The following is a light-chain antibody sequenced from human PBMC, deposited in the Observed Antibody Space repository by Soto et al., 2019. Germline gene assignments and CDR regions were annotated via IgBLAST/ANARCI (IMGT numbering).Light chain of an antibody. CDR1: SSDVGGYNY. Sequence: QSDLTQPASVSVSPGQSITISCTGTSSDVGGYNYVSWYQQHPGKAPKPMIYDVSNRPSGVSNRFSGSKSGNTASLTISGLQAEDEADYYCSSYTSSSINYVFGTGTKVTVL. J-gene: IGLJ1*01. V-gene: IGLV2-14*01. CDR3: SSYTSSSINYV. CDR2: DVS.